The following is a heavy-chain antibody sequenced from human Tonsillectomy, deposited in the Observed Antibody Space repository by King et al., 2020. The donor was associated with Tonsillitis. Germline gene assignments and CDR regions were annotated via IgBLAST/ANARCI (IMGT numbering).Heavy chain of an antibody. J-gene: IGHJ4*02. CDR2: IRRSGGTT. CDR1: GFTFSTYA. CDR3: ARXQHTAMVIPFDY. V-gene: IGHV3-23*04. D-gene: IGHD5-18*01. Sequence: VQLVESGGGLVQPGGSLRLSCAASGFTFSTYAMSWVRQAPGKGLEWVSSIRRSGGTTYYADSVKGRFTVSRDSSNNTLYLQMNSLRAEDTAVYYCARXQHTAMVIPFDYXGQGTLVTVSS.